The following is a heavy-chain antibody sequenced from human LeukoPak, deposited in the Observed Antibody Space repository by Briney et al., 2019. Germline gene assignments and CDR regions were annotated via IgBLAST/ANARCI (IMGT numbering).Heavy chain of an antibody. V-gene: IGHV3-9*01. D-gene: IGHD6-13*01. CDR3: AKLGDSSSPYYFDY. CDR1: GFTFDDYA. Sequence: GGSLRLSCAASGFTFDDYAMRWVRQAPGKGLEWVSGISWNSGSIGYADSVKGRFTISRDNAKNSLYLQMNSLRAEDTALYYCAKLGDSSSPYYFDYWGQGTLVTVSS. J-gene: IGHJ4*02. CDR2: ISWNSGSI.